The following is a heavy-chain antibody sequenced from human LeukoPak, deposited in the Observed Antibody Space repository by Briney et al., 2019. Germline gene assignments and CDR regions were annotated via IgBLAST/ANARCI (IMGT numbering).Heavy chain of an antibody. CDR1: GGSISSYY. D-gene: IGHD2-21*02. CDR2: IYTSGST. V-gene: IGHV4-4*07. Sequence: SETLSLTCTVSGGSISSYYWSWIRQPAGKGLEWIGRIYTSGSTNYNPSLKSRVTMPVDTSKNQFSLKLSSVTAADTAVYYCARDRPYCGGDCYYYFDYWGQGTLVTVSS. J-gene: IGHJ4*02. CDR3: ARDRPYCGGDCYYYFDY.